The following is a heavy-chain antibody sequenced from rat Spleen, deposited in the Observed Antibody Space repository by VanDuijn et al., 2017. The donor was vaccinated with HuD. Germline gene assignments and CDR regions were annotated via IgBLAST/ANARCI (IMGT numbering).Heavy chain of an antibody. Sequence: EVQLQESGPGLVKPPQSLSLTCSVIGYSITSSLRWNWIRKFPGNKLEWMAYINSAGSTAYNPSLKSRISITRDTSNNQFFLQVNSVSTEDTATYYCATSEGVHYCLPFAYWGQGTLVTVSS. V-gene: IGHV3-3*01. CDR1: GYSITSSLR. CDR2: INSAGST. CDR3: ATSEGVHYCLPFAY. J-gene: IGHJ3*01. D-gene: IGHD1-1*01.